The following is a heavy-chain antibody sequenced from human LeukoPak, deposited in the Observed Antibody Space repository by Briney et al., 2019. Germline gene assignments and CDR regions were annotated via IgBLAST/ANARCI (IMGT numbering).Heavy chain of an antibody. D-gene: IGHD3-22*01. Sequence: GGSLRLSCEASGFTFDNYLMTWVRQAPGRGLEWVANLKEDGSVKQHADSVRGRFTISRDNTKNLVFLQMSSLKAEDSAVYYCARDERSGYYIYWGQGILVSVSS. CDR3: ARDERSGYYIY. V-gene: IGHV3-7*01. CDR2: LKEDGSVK. J-gene: IGHJ4*02. CDR1: GFTFDNYL.